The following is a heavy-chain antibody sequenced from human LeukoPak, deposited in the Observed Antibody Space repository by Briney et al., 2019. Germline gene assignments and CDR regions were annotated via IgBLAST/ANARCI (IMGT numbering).Heavy chain of an antibody. J-gene: IGHJ6*03. V-gene: IGHV1-69*13. Sequence: ASVKVSCKASGGTFSSYAISWVRQAPGQGLEWMGGITPIFGTANYAQKFQGRVTITADESTSTAYMELSSLRSEDTAVYYCASLYCSGGSCYPGYYYMDVWGKGTTVTVSS. CDR2: ITPIFGTA. CDR3: ASLYCSGGSCYPGYYYMDV. CDR1: GGTFSSYA. D-gene: IGHD2-15*01.